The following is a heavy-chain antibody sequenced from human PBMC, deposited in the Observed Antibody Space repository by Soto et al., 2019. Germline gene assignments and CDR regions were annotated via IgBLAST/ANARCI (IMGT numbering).Heavy chain of an antibody. Sequence: QITLKESGPTLVKPTQTLTLTCTFSGFSLSSTRVAVGWIRQPPGKALEWLALIYWDDDKRYSPFMKSRLTTTNDTSKNQVVLTMTNMDPVDTATYYCAHSVVAGLGYYFDYWGQGTPVTVSS. CDR1: GFSLSSTRVA. J-gene: IGHJ4*02. CDR2: IYWDDDK. CDR3: AHSVVAGLGYYFDY. V-gene: IGHV2-5*02. D-gene: IGHD6-19*01.